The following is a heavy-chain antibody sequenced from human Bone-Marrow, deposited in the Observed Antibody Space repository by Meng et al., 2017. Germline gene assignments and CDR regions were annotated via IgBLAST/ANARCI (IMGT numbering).Heavy chain of an antibody. J-gene: IGHJ4*02. D-gene: IGHD6-19*01. CDR2: ISGSGGST. V-gene: IGHV3-23*01. Sequence: GGSLRLSCAASGFTFSSYAMSWVRQAPGKGLEWVSAISGSGGSTYYADSVKGRFTISRDNSKNTLYLQMNSLRAEDTAVYYCANDGGYSSGWYTDWGRGTLVTVAS. CDR3: ANDGGYSSGWYTD. CDR1: GFTFSSYA.